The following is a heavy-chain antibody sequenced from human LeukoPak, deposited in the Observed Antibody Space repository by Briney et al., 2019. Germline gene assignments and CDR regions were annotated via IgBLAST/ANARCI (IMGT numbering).Heavy chain of an antibody. CDR1: GYTFTSYG. CDR2: MNPNSGNT. J-gene: IGHJ5*02. Sequence: ASVKVSCKASGYTFTSYGISWVRQAPGQGLEWMGWMNPNSGNTGYAQKFQGRVTMTRNTSISTAYMELSSLRSEDTAVYYCARGLGAQGSSWYEPNWFDPWGQGTLVTVSS. D-gene: IGHD6-13*01. V-gene: IGHV1-8*02. CDR3: ARGLGAQGSSWYEPNWFDP.